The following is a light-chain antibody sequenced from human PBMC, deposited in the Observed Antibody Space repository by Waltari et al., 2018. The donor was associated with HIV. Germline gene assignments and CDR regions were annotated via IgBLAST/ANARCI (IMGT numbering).Light chain of an antibody. CDR1: NIGSKN. V-gene: IGLV3-9*01. CDR3: QVWDSSSVV. CDR2: RDI. Sequence: SYELTQALSVSVALGQTAKNTCEGGNIGSKNVNWYQQKPGQAPVLVIFRDIMRPSGIPERFSGSNSGKSATLTISRAQAGDEGDYYCQVWDSSSVVFATGTKVTVL. J-gene: IGLJ1*01.